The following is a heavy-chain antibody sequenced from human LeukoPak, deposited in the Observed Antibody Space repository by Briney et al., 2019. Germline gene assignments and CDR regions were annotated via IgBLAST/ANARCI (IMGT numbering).Heavy chain of an antibody. V-gene: IGHV1-24*01. Sequence: ASVKVSCKVSGYILTELSMHWVRQAPGKGLEWMGGFDPEDGETIYAQKFQGRVTMTEDTSTDTAYMELSSLRSEDTAVYYCATMWDGDYYFDYWGQGTLVTVSS. D-gene: IGHD1-26*01. J-gene: IGHJ4*02. CDR1: GYILTELS. CDR3: ATMWDGDYYFDY. CDR2: FDPEDGET.